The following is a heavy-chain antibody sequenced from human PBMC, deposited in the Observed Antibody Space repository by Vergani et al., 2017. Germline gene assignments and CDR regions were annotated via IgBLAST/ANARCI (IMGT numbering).Heavy chain of an antibody. D-gene: IGHD4-17*01. Sequence: QVKLQESGPGLVKPSQTLSLTCTVSGGSISSGDYYWSWIRQPPGKGLEWIEYIYYSGSTYYNPSLKSRVTISVDTSKNQFSLKLSSVTAADTAVYYCAREVSFYGDYMYYFDYWGQGTLVTVSS. CDR3: AREVSFYGDYMYYFDY. CDR1: GGSISSGDYY. J-gene: IGHJ4*02. CDR2: IYYSGST. V-gene: IGHV4-30-4*01.